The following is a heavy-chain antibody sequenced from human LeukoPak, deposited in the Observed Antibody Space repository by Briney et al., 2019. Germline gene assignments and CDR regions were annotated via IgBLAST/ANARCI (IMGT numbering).Heavy chain of an antibody. CDR2: INPNSGGT. Sequence: GASVTVSCKASGYTFTGYYMHWVRQAPGQGLEWMGWINPNSGGTNYAQKFQGRVTMTRDTSISTAYMELSRLRSDDTAVYYCARDIGDSSSWYDMGFDWDYWGQGTLVTVSS. CDR1: GYTFTGYY. D-gene: IGHD6-13*01. V-gene: IGHV1-2*02. CDR3: ARDIGDSSSWYDMGFDWDY. J-gene: IGHJ4*02.